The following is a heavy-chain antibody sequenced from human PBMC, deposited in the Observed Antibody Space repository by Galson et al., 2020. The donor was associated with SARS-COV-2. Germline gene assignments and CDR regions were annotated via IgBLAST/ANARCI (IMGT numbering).Heavy chain of an antibody. CDR3: ARDAKYHLYSYYYMDV. D-gene: IGHD2-2*01. J-gene: IGHJ6*03. CDR1: QYMFTDYY. CDR2: LNPNSGGT. Sequence: ASVTVSCKASQYMFTDYYMHWVRQAPGQGLEWVGWLNPNSGGTNYAQKFQGRVTMTRDTSISTAYMELSRLRSDDTAVYYCARDAKYHLYSYYYMDVWGKGTTVTVSS. V-gene: IGHV1-2*02.